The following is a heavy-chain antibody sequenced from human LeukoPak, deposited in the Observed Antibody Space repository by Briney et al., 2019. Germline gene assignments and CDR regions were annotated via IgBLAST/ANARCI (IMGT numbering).Heavy chain of an antibody. Sequence: GGSLRLSCAASGFTFSTYWMSWVRQAPGKGLEWVANIKQDGSEKNYVDSVKGRFTISRDNAKSSLYFQMNSLRAEDTAVYYCATDSSIVGATGASDMWGRGTMGTVS. CDR2: IKQDGSEK. J-gene: IGHJ3*02. D-gene: IGHD1-26*01. CDR1: GFTFSTYW. CDR3: ATDSSIVGATGASDM. V-gene: IGHV3-7*01.